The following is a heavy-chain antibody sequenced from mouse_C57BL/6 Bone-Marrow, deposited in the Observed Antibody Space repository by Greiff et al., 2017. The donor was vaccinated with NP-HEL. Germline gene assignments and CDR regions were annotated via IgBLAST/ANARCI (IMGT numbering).Heavy chain of an antibody. CDR2: ISYDGSN. CDR3: ARDNDGYYPAWFAY. CDR1: GYSITSGYY. Sequence: EVQLQESGPGLVKPSQSLSLTCSVTGYSITSGYYWNWIRQFPGNKLEWMGYISYDGSNNYNPSLKNRISITRDTSKNQFFLKLNSVTTEDTATYYCARDNDGYYPAWFAYWGQGTLVTVSA. V-gene: IGHV3-6*01. J-gene: IGHJ3*01. D-gene: IGHD2-3*01.